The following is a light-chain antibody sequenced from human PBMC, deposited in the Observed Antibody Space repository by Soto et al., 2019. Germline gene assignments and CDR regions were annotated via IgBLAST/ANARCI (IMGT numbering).Light chain of an antibody. CDR1: SSNIESNT. V-gene: IGLV1-44*01. Sequence: QSVLTQPPSASGTPGQRVTISCSGSSSNIESNTVTWYQQLPGTAPKLVIYSNYDRHSGVPDRFSGSTSCASASLVIRGLQSEDEADDYCAAWDDILSGYVFGGGTKVTVL. CDR3: AAWDDILSGYV. J-gene: IGLJ1*01. CDR2: SNY.